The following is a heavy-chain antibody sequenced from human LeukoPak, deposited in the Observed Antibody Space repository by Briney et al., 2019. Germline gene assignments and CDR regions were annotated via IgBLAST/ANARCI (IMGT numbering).Heavy chain of an antibody. D-gene: IGHD3-10*01. CDR1: GGSISSGDMY. Sequence: PSETLSLTCTVSGGSISSGDMYWSWIRQSPGKVLEWIGYIYHSGSSYYNPSLKSRVTISLDTSKNQFSLKLSSVTAADTAVYYCARNTYYYDSESSFDVFDIWGQGTVVTVSS. J-gene: IGHJ3*02. V-gene: IGHV4-30-4*01. CDR2: IYHSGSS. CDR3: ARNTYYYDSESSFDVFDI.